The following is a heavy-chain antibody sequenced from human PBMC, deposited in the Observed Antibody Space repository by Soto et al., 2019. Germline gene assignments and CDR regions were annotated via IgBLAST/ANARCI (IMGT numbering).Heavy chain of an antibody. V-gene: IGHV4-59*08. CDR2: VHHSWGS. D-gene: IGHD3-10*01. CDR1: GGSISSYY. J-gene: IGHJ6*02. CDR3: ARRGFGPLHGLVDV. Sequence: QVQLQESGPGLVKPSETLSLSCTVSGGSISSYYWSWFRQSPGKRMEWIGYVHHSWGSSYNTSLQIRVAISLATSTSQFSLKVTSVTATDTAVYYCARRGFGPLHGLVDVWGQGTTVTVSS.